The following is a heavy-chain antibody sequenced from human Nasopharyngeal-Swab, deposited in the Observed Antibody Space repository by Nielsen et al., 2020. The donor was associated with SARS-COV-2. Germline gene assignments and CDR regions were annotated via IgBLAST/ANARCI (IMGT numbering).Heavy chain of an antibody. D-gene: IGHD6-19*01. J-gene: IGHJ4*02. CDR3: AKASRNSGWYDLHS. V-gene: IGHV3-23*01. CDR2: ISGSGGST. Sequence: GESLKISCAASGFTFSSYAMSWVRQAPGKGLEWVSAISGSGGSTYYADSVKGRFTISRDNSKNTLYLQMNSLRAEDTAVYYCAKASRNSGWYDLHSCGQATPVPFSS. CDR1: GFTFSSYA.